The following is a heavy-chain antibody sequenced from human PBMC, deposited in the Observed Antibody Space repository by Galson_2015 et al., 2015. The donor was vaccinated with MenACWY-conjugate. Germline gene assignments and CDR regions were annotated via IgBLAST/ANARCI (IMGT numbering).Heavy chain of an antibody. J-gene: IGHJ6*03. CDR1: GFIFSNYA. D-gene: IGHD1-26*01. CDR3: AKAPGSLRTGKNLSGYYYMDV. V-gene: IGHV3-23*01. CDR2: IGGSGIAT. Sequence: SLRLSCAASGFIFSNYAMSWVRQAPGKGLEWVSGIGGSGIATYYADSVKGRFTISRDNSKNTLYLQMNNLRADDTAVYYCAKAPGSLRTGKNLSGYYYMDVWGKGTTVTASS.